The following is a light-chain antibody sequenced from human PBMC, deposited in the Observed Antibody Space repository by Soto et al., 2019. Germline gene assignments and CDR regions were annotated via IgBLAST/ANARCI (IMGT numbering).Light chain of an antibody. Sequence: EIVLTQSPGTLSLSPGERATLSCRASQSVRNFLAWYQQKPGQAPRLLIYGVSSRATGIPDRFSGSGSGTDFTLTVSRLEPEDFAVYYCHQFSSSHQTFGQGTKVDIK. CDR3: HQFSSSHQT. J-gene: IGKJ1*01. CDR2: GVS. V-gene: IGKV3-20*01. CDR1: QSVRNF.